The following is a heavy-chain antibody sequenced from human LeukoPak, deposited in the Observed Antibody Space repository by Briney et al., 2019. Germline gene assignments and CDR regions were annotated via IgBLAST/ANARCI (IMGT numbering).Heavy chain of an antibody. J-gene: IGHJ3*01. CDR2: ISSNGDNT. CDR1: GFPFNTYA. Sequence: GGSLILSCSASGFPFNTYAIHWVRQAPGKGLEYVAGISSNGDNTDFADSAKGRFTISRDNSKSTLFLQMNSLRAEDTAVYFCTRDSALLGVAFDLWGQGTVVTVSS. D-gene: IGHD2-15*01. V-gene: IGHV3-64D*06. CDR3: TRDSALLGVAFDL.